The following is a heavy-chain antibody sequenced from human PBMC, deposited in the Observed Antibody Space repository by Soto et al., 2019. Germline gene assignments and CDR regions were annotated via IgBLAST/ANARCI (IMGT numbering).Heavy chain of an antibody. J-gene: IGHJ4*02. Sequence: SETLSLTCTVSGGSISSYYWSWIRQPPGKGLEWIGYIYYSGSTNYNPSLKSRVTISVDTSKNQFSLKLSSVTAADTAVYYCARQYYDSSGYPDYFDSWGQGTLVTVSS. CDR3: ARQYYDSSGYPDYFDS. D-gene: IGHD3-22*01. V-gene: IGHV4-59*01. CDR2: IYYSGST. CDR1: GGSISSYY.